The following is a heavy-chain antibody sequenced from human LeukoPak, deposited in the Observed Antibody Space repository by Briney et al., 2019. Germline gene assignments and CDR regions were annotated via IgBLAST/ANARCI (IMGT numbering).Heavy chain of an antibody. D-gene: IGHD2-2*01. V-gene: IGHV3-33*01. CDR1: GFPFSNYG. Sequence: SGRSLRLSCAASGFPFSNYGMHWVRQAPGKGLEWVAVIWSDGSNTYYAGSVKGRFTISRDNSKNTLYLQMNSLRAEDTAVYYCARTMVVPGTTDAFDIWGQGTMVTVSS. J-gene: IGHJ3*02. CDR2: IWSDGSNT. CDR3: ARTMVVPGTTDAFDI.